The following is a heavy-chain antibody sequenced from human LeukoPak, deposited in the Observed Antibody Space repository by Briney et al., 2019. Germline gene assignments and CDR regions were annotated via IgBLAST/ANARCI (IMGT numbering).Heavy chain of an antibody. CDR1: GYTFTDYY. CDR2: LNPNSGGT. V-gene: IGHV1-2*02. CDR3: ATLRRSGWYIGD. J-gene: IGHJ4*02. D-gene: IGHD6-19*01. Sequence: ASVKVSCKASGYTFTDYYIHWVRQAPGQGLEWMGWLNPNSGGTNYAEEFQGRVTMTRDTSITTAFMELSSLKSDDTAMYYCATLRRSGWYIGDWGQGTLVTVPS.